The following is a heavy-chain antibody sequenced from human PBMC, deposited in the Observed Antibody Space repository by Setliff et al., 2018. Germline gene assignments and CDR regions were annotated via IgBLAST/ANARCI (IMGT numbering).Heavy chain of an antibody. Sequence: ASVKVSCKASGFSFTDYLMNWMRQAPEQGLEWMGRINLNTGNIFYAQEFQGRVTLTRDTSTSTAYMELTGLRYDDAAIYYCARDPLGLEDITLFDYWGQATLVTVSS. D-gene: IGHD3-16*01. CDR1: GFSFTDYL. CDR2: INLNTGNI. CDR3: ARDPLGLEDITLFDY. V-gene: IGHV1-2*02. J-gene: IGHJ4*02.